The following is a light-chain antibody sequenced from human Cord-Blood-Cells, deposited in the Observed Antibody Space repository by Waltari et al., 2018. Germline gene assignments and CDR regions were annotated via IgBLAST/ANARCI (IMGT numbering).Light chain of an antibody. J-gene: IGLJ2*01. Sequence: QSALTQPASVSGSPGQSITISCTGTSSDVGSYNLVPWYQQHPGKAPKLMIYEGSKRPSGVSNRFSGSKSGNTASLTISGLQAEDEAYYYCCSYAGSSTLVFGGGTKLTVL. CDR3: CSYAGSSTLV. CDR2: EGS. V-gene: IGLV2-23*01. CDR1: SSDVGSYNL.